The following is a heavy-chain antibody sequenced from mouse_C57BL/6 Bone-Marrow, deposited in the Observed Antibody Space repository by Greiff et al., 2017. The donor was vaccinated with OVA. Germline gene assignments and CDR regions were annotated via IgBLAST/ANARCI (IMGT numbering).Heavy chain of an antibody. V-gene: IGHV5-6*01. CDR1: GFTFSSYG. J-gene: IGHJ4*01. Sequence: EVKLVESGGDLVKPGGSLKLSCAASGFTFSSYGMSWVRQTPDKRLEWVATISSGGSYTYYPDSVKGRFTISRDNAKNTLYLQMSSLKSEDTAMYYCATPYDYDPLYYAMDYWGQGTSVTVSS. D-gene: IGHD2-4*01. CDR3: ATPYDYDPLYYAMDY. CDR2: ISSGGSYT.